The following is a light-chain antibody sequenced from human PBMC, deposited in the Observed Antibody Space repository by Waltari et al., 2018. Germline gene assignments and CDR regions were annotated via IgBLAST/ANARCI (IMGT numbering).Light chain of an antibody. V-gene: IGLV2-8*01. CDR1: SSDVGGYNY. Sequence: QSALTQPPSASGSPGQSVTISCTGTSSDVGGYNYVSWYQQHPGKAPKLMIYEVSKRPPGVPDRFSGSKSGNTASLTVSGLQAEDEADYYCSSYAGSTLVFGGGTKLTVL. CDR3: SSYAGSTLV. CDR2: EVS. J-gene: IGLJ2*01.